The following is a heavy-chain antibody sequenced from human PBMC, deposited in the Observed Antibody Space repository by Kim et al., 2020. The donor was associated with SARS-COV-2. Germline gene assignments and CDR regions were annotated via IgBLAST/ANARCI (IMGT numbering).Heavy chain of an antibody. D-gene: IGHD2-21*02. J-gene: IGHJ4*02. CDR2: IKSKSNGGAT. CDR1: VFTFSNAW. CDR3: TSGGAIVVVTANEY. V-gene: IGHV3-15*01. Sequence: GGSLRLSCVASVFTFSNAWMSWVRQAPGKGLEWVGRIKSKSNGGATDYAAPVKDRFTISRDDSKNMLYLQMNSLKTEVTAVYYCTSGGAIVVVTANEYWGQGTLVTVSS.